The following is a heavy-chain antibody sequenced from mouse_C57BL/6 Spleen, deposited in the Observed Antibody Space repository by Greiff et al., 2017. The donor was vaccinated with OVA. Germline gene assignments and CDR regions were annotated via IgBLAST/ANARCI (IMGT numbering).Heavy chain of an antibody. D-gene: IGHD2-1*01. CDR2: ISSGGDYI. Sequence: EVKVEESGEGLVKPGGSLKLSCAASGFTFSSYAMSWVRQTPEKRLEWVAYISSGGDYIYYADTVKGRFTISRDNARNTLYLQMSSLKSEDTAMYYCTRAPLYGNAWFAYWGQGTLVTVSA. J-gene: IGHJ3*01. CDR1: GFTFSSYA. CDR3: TRAPLYGNAWFAY. V-gene: IGHV5-9-1*02.